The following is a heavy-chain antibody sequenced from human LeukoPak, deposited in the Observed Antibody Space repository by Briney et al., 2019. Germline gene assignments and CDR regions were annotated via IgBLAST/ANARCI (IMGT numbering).Heavy chain of an antibody. J-gene: IGHJ4*02. CDR1: GYTFTSYD. CDR2: MNPNSGNT. CDR3: ARGRPLRRDIVVVPAAMWNFDY. D-gene: IGHD2-2*01. V-gene: IGHV1-8*03. Sequence: ASVKISCKASGYTFTSYDINWVRQATGQGLEWMGWMNPNSGNTGYAQKFQGRVTITRNTSISTAYMELSSLRSEDTAVYYCARGRPLRRDIVVVPAAMWNFDYWGQGTLVTVSS.